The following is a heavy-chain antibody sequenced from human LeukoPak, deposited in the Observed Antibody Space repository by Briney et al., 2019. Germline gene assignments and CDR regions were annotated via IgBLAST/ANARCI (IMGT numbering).Heavy chain of an antibody. Sequence: PSETLSLTCTVSGVSISSSSYYWGWIRQPPGKGLEWIGSIYYSGSTYYNPSLKSRVTISVDTSKNQFSLKLSSVTAADTAVYYCATAPHTDTTVTTSGRPSYIDYWGQGTLVTVSS. CDR3: ATAPHTDTTVTTSGRPSYIDY. CDR2: IYYSGST. D-gene: IGHD4-11*01. V-gene: IGHV4-39*01. J-gene: IGHJ4*02. CDR1: GVSISSSSYY.